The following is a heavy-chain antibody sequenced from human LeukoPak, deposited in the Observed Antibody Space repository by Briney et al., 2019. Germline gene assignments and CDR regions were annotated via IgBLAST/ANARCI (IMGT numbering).Heavy chain of an antibody. CDR2: IYYSGST. D-gene: IGHD3-9*01. Sequence: SETLSLTCTVSGGSISSSSYYRGWIRQPPGKGLEWIGSIYYSGSTYYNPSLKSRVTISVDTSKNQFSLKLSSVTAADTAVYYCATSRGEYFDWLNGFDYWGQGTLVTVSS. V-gene: IGHV4-39*01. CDR3: ATSRGEYFDWLNGFDY. J-gene: IGHJ4*02. CDR1: GGSISSSSYY.